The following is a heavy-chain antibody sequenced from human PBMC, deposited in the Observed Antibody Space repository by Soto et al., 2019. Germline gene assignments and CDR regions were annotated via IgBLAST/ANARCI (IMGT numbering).Heavy chain of an antibody. D-gene: IGHD3-3*01. J-gene: IGHJ6*02. CDR3: ARDLVNFWSGYCGSCYCHYDIEV. CDR1: GGSISSYY. Sequence: SETLSLTCTVSGGSISSYYWSWIRQPAGKGLEWIVRIYTSGSTNYNPSLKSRVTMSVDTSKNQISLKLSSVTAADTAVYCCARDLVNFWSGYCGSCYCHYDIEVWGRRTTVA. V-gene: IGHV4-4*07. CDR2: IYTSGST.